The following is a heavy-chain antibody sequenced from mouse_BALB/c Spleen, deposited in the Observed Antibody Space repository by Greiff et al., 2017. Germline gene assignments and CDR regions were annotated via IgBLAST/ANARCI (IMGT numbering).Heavy chain of an antibody. J-gene: IGHJ3*01. CDR3: AREGYD. V-gene: IGHV5-9-4*01. Sequence: EVNVVESGGGLVKPGGSLKLSCAASGFTFSSYAMSWVRQSPEKRLEWVAEISSGGSYTYYPDTVTGRFTISRDNAKNTLYLEMSSLRSEDTAMYYCAREGYDWGQGTLVTVSA. CDR2: ISSGGSYT. CDR1: GFTFSSYA. D-gene: IGHD2-14*01.